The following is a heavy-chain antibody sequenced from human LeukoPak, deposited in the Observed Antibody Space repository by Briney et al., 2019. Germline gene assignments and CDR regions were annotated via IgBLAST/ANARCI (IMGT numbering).Heavy chain of an antibody. CDR1: GYTLTELS. CDR3: ATVGGGYRTYYFDY. V-gene: IGHV1-24*01. J-gene: IGHJ4*02. D-gene: IGHD1-26*01. Sequence: ASVKVSCKVSGYTLTELSMHWVRQAPGKGLEWMGGFDPEDGETIYAQKFQGRVTMTEDTSTDTAYMELSSLRSEDTAVYYCATVGGGYRTYYFDYWGQGTLVTVSS. CDR2: FDPEDGET.